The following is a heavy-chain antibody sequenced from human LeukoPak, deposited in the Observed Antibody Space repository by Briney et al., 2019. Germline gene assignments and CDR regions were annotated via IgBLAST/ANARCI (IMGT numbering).Heavy chain of an antibody. Sequence: PGGSLRLSCAASGFTFSSYWMHWVRQAPGKGLVWVSGINTDGSSTSYADSVKGRFTISRDNAKNTLYLEMNSLGAEDTALYYCAREILSPSRYWGKGTLVTVSS. D-gene: IGHD1-14*01. V-gene: IGHV3-74*01. CDR3: AREILSPSRY. J-gene: IGHJ4*02. CDR1: GFTFSSYW. CDR2: INTDGSST.